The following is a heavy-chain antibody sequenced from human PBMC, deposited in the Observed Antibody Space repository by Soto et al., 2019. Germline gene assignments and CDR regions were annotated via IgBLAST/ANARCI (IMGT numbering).Heavy chain of an antibody. CDR1: GGTFSSYA. D-gene: IGHD2-21*02. V-gene: IGHV1-69*12. CDR3: ASALVVPAIAGWFVP. Sequence: QVQLVQTGAEVKKPGSAVKVSCKASGGTFSSYAISWVRQAPGQGLEWMGGIIPILATANYAQKLQGSVTIXXDXVXXTDNMKLSSVRSDDTVVDYSASALVVPAIAGWFVPWGQGTLVSVSS. CDR2: IIPILATA. J-gene: IGHJ5*02.